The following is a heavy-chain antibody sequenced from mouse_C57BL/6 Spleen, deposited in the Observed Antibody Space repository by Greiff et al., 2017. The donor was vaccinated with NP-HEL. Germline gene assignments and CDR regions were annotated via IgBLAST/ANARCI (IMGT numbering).Heavy chain of an antibody. CDR1: GYTFTSYG. CDR2: IYPRSGNT. D-gene: IGHD1-1*01. Sequence: VQLQQSGAELARPGASVKLSCKASGYTFTSYGISWVKQRTGQGLEWIGEIYPRSGNTYYNEKFKGKATLTADKSSSTAYMELRSLTSEDSAVYFCARSKVVAGDFDVWGTGTTVTVSS. V-gene: IGHV1-81*01. CDR3: ARSKVVAGDFDV. J-gene: IGHJ1*03.